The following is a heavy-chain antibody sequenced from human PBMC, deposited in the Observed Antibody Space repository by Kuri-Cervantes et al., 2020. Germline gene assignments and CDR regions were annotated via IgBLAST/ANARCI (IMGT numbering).Heavy chain of an antibody. D-gene: IGHD5-12*01. V-gene: IGHV4-38-2*01. Sequence: SETLSLTCAVYDYSIRSGSYWGWIRQPPGKGLEWIGYIYSKGYTNYNPSLKSRVTISVDTSKKQLSLRLTSVIDADTAVYYCASSSGYIHEYFQHWGQGTLVTVSS. CDR3: ASSSGYIHEYFQH. J-gene: IGHJ1*01. CDR1: DYSIRSGSY. CDR2: IYSKGYT.